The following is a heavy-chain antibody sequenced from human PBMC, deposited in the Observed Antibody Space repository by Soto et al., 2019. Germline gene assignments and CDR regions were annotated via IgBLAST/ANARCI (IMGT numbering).Heavy chain of an antibody. CDR3: ARLDSSGWFDY. J-gene: IGHJ4*02. Sequence: SETLSLTCTVSGGSISSSSYYWGWIRQPPGKGLEWIGSIYYSGSTYYNPSLKSRVTISVDTSKNQFSLKLSSVTAADTAVYYCARLDSSGWFDYWGQGTLVTVSS. V-gene: IGHV4-39*01. D-gene: IGHD6-19*01. CDR1: GGSISSSSYY. CDR2: IYYSGST.